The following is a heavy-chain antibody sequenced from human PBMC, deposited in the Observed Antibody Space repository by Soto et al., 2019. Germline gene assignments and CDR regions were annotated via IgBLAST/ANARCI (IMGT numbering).Heavy chain of an antibody. CDR2: INPRDSDT. J-gene: IGHJ4*02. CDR3: ARPGSSSSDY. V-gene: IGHV5-51*01. D-gene: IGHD6-6*01. Sequence: GESLKISCKGSGYSFTTYWIAWVRQMPGKGLEWMGIINPRDSDTRYSPSFQGQVTISVDKSINTAYLQWSSLKASDTAMYYCARPGSSSSDYWGQGTLVTVPQ. CDR1: GYSFTTYW.